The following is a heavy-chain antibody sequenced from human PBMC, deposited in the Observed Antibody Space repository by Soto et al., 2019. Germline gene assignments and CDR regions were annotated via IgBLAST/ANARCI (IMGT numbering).Heavy chain of an antibody. CDR2: TYYRSKWYN. V-gene: IGHV6-1*01. CDR1: GDSVSSNSAA. J-gene: IGHJ6*02. Sequence: SQTLSLTCAISGDSVSSNSAAWNWIRQSPSRGLERLGRTYYRSKWYNDYAVSVKSRITINPDTSKNQFSLKLSSVTAADTAVYYCARCAKGFTVTSGSWYYYYGMDVWGQGTTVTVSS. CDR3: ARCAKGFTVTSGSWYYYYGMDV. D-gene: IGHD4-4*01.